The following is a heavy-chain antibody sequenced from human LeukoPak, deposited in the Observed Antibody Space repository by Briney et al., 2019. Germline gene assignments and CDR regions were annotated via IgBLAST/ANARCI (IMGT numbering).Heavy chain of an antibody. CDR2: INPDGSIK. J-gene: IGHJ4*02. V-gene: IGHV3-7*01. D-gene: IGHD3-16*01. CDR3: ARAVDVADY. Sequence: GGSLRLSCVASGFTFGHHFMSWVRQAPGGGLEWVANINPDGSIKFHADSVKGRFTISRDNARNSVYLQMNSLRGEDTAVYYCARAVDVADYWGQGALVAVSS. CDR1: GFTFGHHF.